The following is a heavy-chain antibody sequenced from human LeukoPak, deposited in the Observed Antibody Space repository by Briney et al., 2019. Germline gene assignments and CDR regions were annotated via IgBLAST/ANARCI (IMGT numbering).Heavy chain of an antibody. Sequence: GGSLRLSCAASGFTFSSYAMHWVRQAPGKGLEWVAVISYDGSNKYYADSVKGRFTISRDNSKNTLYLQMNSLRAEGTAVYYCARDRGQWLAYFDYWGQGTLVTVSS. J-gene: IGHJ4*02. CDR1: GFTFSSYA. D-gene: IGHD6-19*01. V-gene: IGHV3-30-3*01. CDR2: ISYDGSNK. CDR3: ARDRGQWLAYFDY.